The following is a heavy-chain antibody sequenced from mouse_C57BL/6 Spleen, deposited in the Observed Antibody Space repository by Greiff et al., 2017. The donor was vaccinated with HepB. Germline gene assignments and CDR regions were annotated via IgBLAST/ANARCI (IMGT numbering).Heavy chain of an antibody. CDR3: TDSSGSRFAY. CDR2: IRLKSDNYAT. D-gene: IGHD3-2*02. J-gene: IGHJ3*01. Sequence: EVMLVESGGGLVQPGGSMKLSCVASGFTFSNYWMNWVRQSPEKGLEWVAQIRLKSDNYATHYAESVKGRFTISRDDSKSSVYLQMNNLRAEDTGIYYCTDSSGSRFAYWGQGTLVTVSA. V-gene: IGHV6-3*01. CDR1: GFTFSNYW.